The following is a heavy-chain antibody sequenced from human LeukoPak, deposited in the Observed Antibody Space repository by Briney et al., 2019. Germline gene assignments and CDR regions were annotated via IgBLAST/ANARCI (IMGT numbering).Heavy chain of an antibody. D-gene: IGHD3-22*01. V-gene: IGHV4-59*01. CDR3: ARRGGSGYSDNWFDP. CDR1: GGSISSYY. Sequence: SETLSLTCTVSGGSISSYYWSWIRQPPGKGLEWIGYIYYSGSTNYNPSLKSRVTISVDTSKNQFSLKLSSVTAADTAVYYCARRGGSGYSDNWFDPWGQGTLVTVS. J-gene: IGHJ5*02. CDR2: IYYSGST.